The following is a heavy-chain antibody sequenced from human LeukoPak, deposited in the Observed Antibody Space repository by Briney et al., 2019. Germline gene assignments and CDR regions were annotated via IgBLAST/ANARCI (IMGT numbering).Heavy chain of an antibody. CDR1: GFTFSSYG. CDR2: ISYDGSNK. Sequence: PGGSLRLSYAASGFTFSSYGMHWVRQAPGKGLEWVAVISYDGSNKYYADSVKGRFTISRDNSKNTLYLQMNSLRSEDTAVYYCARESPDPTPYYYDSSGYLTQRWYYFDYWGQGTLVTVSS. V-gene: IGHV3-30*03. D-gene: IGHD3-22*01. CDR3: ARESPDPTPYYYDSSGYLTQRWYYFDY. J-gene: IGHJ4*02.